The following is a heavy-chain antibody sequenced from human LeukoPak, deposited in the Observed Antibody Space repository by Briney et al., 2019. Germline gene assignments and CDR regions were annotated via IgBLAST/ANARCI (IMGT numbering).Heavy chain of an antibody. Sequence: SVKVSCKASGGTFIIYAISWVRQAPGQGLEWMGGIIPIFGTANYAQKFQGRVTITADESTSTAYTELSSLRSEDTAVYYCARSGSYFGFGGSNFDYWGQGTLVTVSS. CDR2: IIPIFGTA. CDR1: GGTFIIYA. V-gene: IGHV1-69*01. CDR3: ARSGSYFGFGGSNFDY. J-gene: IGHJ4*02. D-gene: IGHD1-26*01.